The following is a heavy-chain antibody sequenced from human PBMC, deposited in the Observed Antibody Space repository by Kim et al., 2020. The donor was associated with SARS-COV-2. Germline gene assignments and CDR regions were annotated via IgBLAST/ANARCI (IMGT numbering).Heavy chain of an antibody. D-gene: IGHD6-13*01. Sequence: ASVKVSCKASGYTFTSYGISWVRQAPGQGLEWMGWISAYNGNTNYAQKLQGRVTMTTDTSTSTAYMELRSLRSDDTAVYYCARDGPRRYSSSWRAFDIWGQGTMVTVSS. CDR2: ISAYNGNT. CDR3: ARDGPRRYSSSWRAFDI. V-gene: IGHV1-18*01. CDR1: GYTFTSYG. J-gene: IGHJ3*02.